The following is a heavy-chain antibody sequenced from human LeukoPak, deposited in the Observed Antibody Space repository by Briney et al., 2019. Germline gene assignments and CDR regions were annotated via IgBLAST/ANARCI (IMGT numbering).Heavy chain of an antibody. J-gene: IGHJ4*02. D-gene: IGHD3-3*01. Sequence: SETLSLTCAVYSGSFSGYYWSWIRQPPGKGLEWIGEINHSGSTTYNPSLKSRVTISVDTSKNQFSLKLSSVTAADTAVYYCARALILEWLLYFDYWGQGTLVTVSS. CDR3: ARALILEWLLYFDY. CDR1: SGSFSGYY. CDR2: INHSGST. V-gene: IGHV4-34*01.